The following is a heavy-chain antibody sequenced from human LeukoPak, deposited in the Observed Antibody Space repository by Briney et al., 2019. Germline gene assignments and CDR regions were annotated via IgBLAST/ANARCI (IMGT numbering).Heavy chain of an antibody. J-gene: IGHJ5*02. CDR3: ATPIRRLPFCT. CDR2: IAQDGSEE. CDR1: GFSFRSYW. V-gene: IGHV3-7*01. Sequence: GRSLRLSCAASGFSFRSYWMSWVRQVPGKGLEWLANIAQDGSEEYYVDSVKGRFTISRDNAKSSLYLQMNSLRAEDTAIYYCATPIRRLPFCTWGQRTPVTVSS. D-gene: IGHD2-21*02.